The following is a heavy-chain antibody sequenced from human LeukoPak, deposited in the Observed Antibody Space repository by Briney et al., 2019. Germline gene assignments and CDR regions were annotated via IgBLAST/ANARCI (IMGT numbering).Heavy chain of an antibody. CDR1: GFTFSSYS. J-gene: IGHJ6*03. Sequence: PGGSLILSCAASGFTFSSYSMNWVRQAPGKGLEWVSYISSSSSTIYYADSVKGRFTISRDNAKNSLYLQMNSLRAEDTAVYYCASAPMLNYYGSEDYYYMDVWGKGTTVTVSS. D-gene: IGHD3-10*01. CDR2: ISSSSSTI. V-gene: IGHV3-48*04. CDR3: ASAPMLNYYGSEDYYYMDV.